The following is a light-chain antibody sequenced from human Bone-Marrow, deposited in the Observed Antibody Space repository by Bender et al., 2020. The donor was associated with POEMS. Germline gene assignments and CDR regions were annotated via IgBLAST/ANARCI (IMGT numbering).Light chain of an antibody. CDR3: CSFEGIGV. CDR1: SSDIGSSNR. CDR2: EDT. V-gene: IGLV2-23*01. J-gene: IGLJ1*01. Sequence: QSALTQPPSVSGSPGQSVTMYCTGSSSDIGSSNRVSWYQQHPGKAPKLMIYEDTNRPSGVSNRFSGSKSGNTAALTISGLQAEDEADYYCCSFEGIGVFGSGTKVTVL.